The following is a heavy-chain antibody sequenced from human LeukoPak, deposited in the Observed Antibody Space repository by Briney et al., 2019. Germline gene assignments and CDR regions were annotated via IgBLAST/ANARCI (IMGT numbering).Heavy chain of an antibody. J-gene: IGHJ6*02. Sequence: GGSLRLSCAASGFTFSSYWMHWVRQAPGKGLVWVSRINSDGSSTSYADSVKGRFTISRDNAKSTLDLQMNSLRAEDTAVYYCARETGGSSWYNYYYYGMDVWGQGTTVTVSS. CDR3: ARETGGSSWYNYYYYGMDV. V-gene: IGHV3-74*01. D-gene: IGHD6-13*01. CDR2: INSDGSST. CDR1: GFTFSSYW.